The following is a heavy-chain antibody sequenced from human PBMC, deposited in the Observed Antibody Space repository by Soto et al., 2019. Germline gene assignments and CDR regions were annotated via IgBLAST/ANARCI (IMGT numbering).Heavy chain of an antibody. CDR1: GFTFSSYA. D-gene: IGHD1-26*01. CDR2: ISYDGSNK. Sequence: QVQLVESGGGVVQPGRSLRLSCAASGFTFSSYAMHWVRQAPGKGLEWVAVISYDGSNKYYADSVKGRFTISRDNSKNTLYLQMNSLRAEDTAVYYCARGEGLRGSYPVQFDPWGQGTLVTVSS. J-gene: IGHJ5*02. V-gene: IGHV3-30-3*01. CDR3: ARGEGLRGSYPVQFDP.